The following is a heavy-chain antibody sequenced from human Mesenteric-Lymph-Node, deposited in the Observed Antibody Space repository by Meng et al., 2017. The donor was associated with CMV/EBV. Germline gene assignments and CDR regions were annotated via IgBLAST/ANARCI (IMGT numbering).Heavy chain of an antibody. Sequence: GESLKISCVVSGFTFSSHAMTWVRQAPGKGLEWVSVITGGGSTYYTNSVKGRFTISRDNSKNTLYLQMDSLGAEDTAVYYCAKQDTTMQYKWFDPWGQGTPVTVSS. CDR3: AKQDTTMQYKWFDP. V-gene: IGHV3-23*01. D-gene: IGHD5-18*01. CDR2: ITGGGST. J-gene: IGHJ5*02. CDR1: GFTFSSHA.